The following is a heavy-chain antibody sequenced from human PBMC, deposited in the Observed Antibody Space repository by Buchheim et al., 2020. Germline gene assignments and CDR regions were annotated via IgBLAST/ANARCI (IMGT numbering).Heavy chain of an antibody. CDR3: ARDNYVTYYYYMDV. V-gene: IGHV3-7*01. CDR1: GFTFSSYW. Sequence: EVQLVESGGGLVQPGGSLRLSCAASGFTFSSYWKSWVRQAPGKGLEWVANIKQDGSEKYYVDSVKGRFTISRDNAKNSLYLQMNSLRAEDTAVYYCARDNYVTYYYYMDVWGKGTT. CDR2: IKQDGSEK. J-gene: IGHJ6*03. D-gene: IGHD4-11*01.